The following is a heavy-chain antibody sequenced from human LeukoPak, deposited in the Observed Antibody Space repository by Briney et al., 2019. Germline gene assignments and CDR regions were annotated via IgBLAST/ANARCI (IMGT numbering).Heavy chain of an antibody. D-gene: IGHD2-2*01. CDR1: GFTFSSYS. V-gene: IGHV3-23*01. Sequence: GGSLRLSCAASGFTFSSYSMSWVRQAPGKGLEGVSAISGSGCSTYYADSVKGRYTISRDNSKNSLHRPMNRLSAKASPVYYSAKVRELYQLLRCFDLWGQGTLVTVSS. CDR3: AKVRELYQLLRCFDL. CDR2: ISGSGCST. J-gene: IGHJ5*02.